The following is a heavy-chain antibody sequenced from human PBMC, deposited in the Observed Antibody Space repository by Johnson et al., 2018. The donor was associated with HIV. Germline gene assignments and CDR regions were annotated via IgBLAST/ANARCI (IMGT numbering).Heavy chain of an antibody. V-gene: IGHV3-7*03. CDR2: IKQDGSEK. D-gene: IGHD3-22*01. Sequence: MLLVESGGGLVQPGGSLRLSCAASGFTFNNHWMTWVRQAPGKGLEWVANIKQDGSEKYYVDSVKGGFTISRDDSKNTLYLQMNSLKTEDSAVYYCTVRISMILALTRRDQDIWGQGTMVTVSS. CDR1: GFTFNNHW. CDR3: TVRISMILALTRRDQDI. J-gene: IGHJ3*02.